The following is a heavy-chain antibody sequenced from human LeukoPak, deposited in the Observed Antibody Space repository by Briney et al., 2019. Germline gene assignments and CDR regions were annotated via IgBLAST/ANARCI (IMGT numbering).Heavy chain of an antibody. CDR3: ARARQQLVRANWFDP. CDR2: IIPIFGTA. Sequence: SVKVSCKASGGTFSSYAISWVRQAPGQGLEWMGGIIPIFGTANYAQKFQGRVTITADESTSTAYMELSSLRSEDTAVYYCARARQQLVRANWFDPWGQGTLVTVSS. D-gene: IGHD6-13*01. J-gene: IGHJ5*02. V-gene: IGHV1-69*13. CDR1: GGTFSSYA.